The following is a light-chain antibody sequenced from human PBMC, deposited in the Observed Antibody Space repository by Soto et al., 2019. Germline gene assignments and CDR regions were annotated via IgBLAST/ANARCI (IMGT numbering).Light chain of an antibody. V-gene: IGLV1-40*01. J-gene: IGLJ1*01. Sequence: QSVLTQPPSVSGAPGQRVTISCTGSSSNIGAGYDVHWYQQLPGTAPKLLIYGNSNRPSGVPDRFSGSKSGPSASLAITGLQAEDEADYYCQSYDNSLSGSGVFGTGTKVTVL. CDR1: SSNIGAGYD. CDR2: GNS. CDR3: QSYDNSLSGSGV.